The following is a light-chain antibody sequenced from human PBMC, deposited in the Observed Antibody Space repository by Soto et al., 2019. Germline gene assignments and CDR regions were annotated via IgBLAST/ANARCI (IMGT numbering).Light chain of an antibody. CDR3: QQYNHWPRMLS. Sequence: EIVLTQSPGTLSLSPGERATLSCRASQSVSSSYLAWYQQKPGQAPRLLIYGASSRATGIPGRFSGSGSGTEFTLTIASLQSEDFAVYYCQQYNHWPRMLSFGGGTRVEL. CDR1: QSVSSSY. J-gene: IGKJ4*01. V-gene: IGKV3-20*01. CDR2: GAS.